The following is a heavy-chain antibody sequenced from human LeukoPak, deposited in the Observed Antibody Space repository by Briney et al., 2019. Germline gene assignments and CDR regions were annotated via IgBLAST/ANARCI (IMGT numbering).Heavy chain of an antibody. CDR3: TTGHYVWGSSCDY. CDR1: GFTFSNAW. J-gene: IGHJ4*02. D-gene: IGHD3-16*01. CDR2: IKSKSDAGTT. V-gene: IGHV3-15*01. Sequence: GGSLRLSCAASGFTFSNAWMTWVRQAPGKGLEWVGRIKSKSDAGTTDYAAPVKGRFTISRDDSKNTLYPQMNSLKIEDTAVYYCTTGHYVWGSSCDYWGQGTLVTVSS.